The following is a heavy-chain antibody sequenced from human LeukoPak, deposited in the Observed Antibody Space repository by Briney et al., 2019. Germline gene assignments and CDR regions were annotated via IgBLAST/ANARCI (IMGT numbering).Heavy chain of an antibody. CDR3: ARARVHSSSWYRRVGYDY. V-gene: IGHV4-34*01. J-gene: IGHJ4*02. D-gene: IGHD6-13*01. Sequence: SSETLSLTCAVYGGSLSGYYWSWIRQPPGKGLEWIGEINHSGSTNYNPSLKSRVTISVDTSKNQFSLKLSSVTAADTAVYYCARARVHSSSWYRRVGYDYWGQGTLVTVSS. CDR1: GGSLSGYY. CDR2: INHSGST.